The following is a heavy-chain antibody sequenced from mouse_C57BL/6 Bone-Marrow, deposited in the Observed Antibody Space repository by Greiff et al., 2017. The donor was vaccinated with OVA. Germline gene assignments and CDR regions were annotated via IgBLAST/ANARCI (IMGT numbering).Heavy chain of an antibody. CDR2: ISYDGSN. CDR3: ARSDYGSFDY. D-gene: IGHD1-1*01. Sequence: ESGPGLVKPSQSLSLTCSVPGYSITSGYYWNWIRQFPGNKLEWMGYISYDGSNNYNPSLKNRISITRDTSKNQFFLKLNSVTTEDTATYYCARSDYGSFDYWGQGTTLTVSS. V-gene: IGHV3-6*01. CDR1: GYSITSGYY. J-gene: IGHJ2*01.